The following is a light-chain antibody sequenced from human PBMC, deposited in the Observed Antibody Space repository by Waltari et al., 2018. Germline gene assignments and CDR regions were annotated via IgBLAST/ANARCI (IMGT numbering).Light chain of an antibody. CDR3: GAWDTSLSTVM. CDR2: DNN. Sequence: QSVLTQPPSVSAAPGQRVTISCSGSSSNIENNYVSWYQQVPGTAPQLLIYDNNTRPSGIPDRFAGSKSGTSATLDITGLQTGDEADYYCGAWDTSLSTVMFGGGTKLTVL. V-gene: IGLV1-51*01. CDR1: SSNIENNY. J-gene: IGLJ3*02.